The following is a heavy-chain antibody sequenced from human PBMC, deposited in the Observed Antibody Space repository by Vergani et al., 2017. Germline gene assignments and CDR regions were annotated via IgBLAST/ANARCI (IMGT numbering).Heavy chain of an antibody. CDR2: IVPILGTT. CDR3: ASRYCPSSSCHFFFKNNYCYFDY. J-gene: IGHJ4*02. CDR1: GGPLSRFA. V-gene: IGHV1-69*01. D-gene: IGHD2-2*01. Sequence: QVQLEQSGAEVRKPGSSVKVSCKASGGPLSRFAIGWVRQAPGQGLEWMGEIVPILGTTNYAQRSRDKFSITADESTVTAYMELTSLTSEDTAVYFCASRYCPSSSCHFFFKNNYCYFDYWGQGTLVSVSS.